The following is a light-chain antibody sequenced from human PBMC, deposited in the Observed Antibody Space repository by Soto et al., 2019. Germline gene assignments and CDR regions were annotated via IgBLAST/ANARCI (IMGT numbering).Light chain of an antibody. CDR1: QIIVSR. J-gene: IGKJ1*01. Sequence: DIQMTQSPSTRSAFVGDTVTITCRAAQIIVSRLAWYQKKTGEGPKLLIYAASNLQSGVPSRFSGSGSGTEFTLTIRSLQPDDFATYYCQEYDSHWTFGQGTKVEIK. CDR3: QEYDSHWT. CDR2: AAS. V-gene: IGKV1-5*01.